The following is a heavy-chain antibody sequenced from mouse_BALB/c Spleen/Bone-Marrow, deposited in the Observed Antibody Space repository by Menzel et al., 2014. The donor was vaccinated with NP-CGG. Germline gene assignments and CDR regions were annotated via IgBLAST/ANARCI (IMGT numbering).Heavy chain of an antibody. J-gene: IGHJ4*01. CDR3: ARGLTWSSAMDY. CDR1: GYTFTNYS. CDR2: INPGSDAT. D-gene: IGHD1-3*01. Sequence: VQLKQSGAELVRPGASLKLSCTASGYTFTNYSIEWVKQRPGQGLEWIGVINPGSDATDYSEKFKGKATLTADKSSSTAYMQLSSLTSDDSEVYFCARGLTWSSAMDYWGQGTSVTVSS. V-gene: IGHV1-54*01.